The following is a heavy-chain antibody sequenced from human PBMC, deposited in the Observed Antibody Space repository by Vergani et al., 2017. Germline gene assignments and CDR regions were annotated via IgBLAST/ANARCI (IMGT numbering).Heavy chain of an antibody. V-gene: IGHV3-64D*06. CDR1: GFTFSSYA. Sequence: EVQLVDSGGGLVQPGGSLRLSCSASGFTFSSYAMHWVRQAPGKGLGFVSAISTNGGSTFYADSVQGRFTISRDNSKNTLYLSMSSLRAEDTAVYYCVKDRSPAYYYDSSCYSTLDSWGQGTLVTVSS. J-gene: IGHJ4*02. D-gene: IGHD3-22*01. CDR3: VKDRSPAYYYDSSCYSTLDS. CDR2: ISTNGGST.